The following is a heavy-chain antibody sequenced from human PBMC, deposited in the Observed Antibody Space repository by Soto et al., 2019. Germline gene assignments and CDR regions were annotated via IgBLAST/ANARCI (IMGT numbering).Heavy chain of an antibody. CDR3: ARARSSSWPTEFDY. Sequence: SETLSLTCTVSGGSISSYYWSWIRQPPGKGLEWIGYIYYSGSTNYNPSLKSRATISVDTSKNQFSLKLSSVTAADTAVYYCARARSSSWPTEFDYWGQGTLVTVSS. CDR1: GGSISSYY. J-gene: IGHJ4*02. V-gene: IGHV4-59*01. CDR2: IYYSGST. D-gene: IGHD6-13*01.